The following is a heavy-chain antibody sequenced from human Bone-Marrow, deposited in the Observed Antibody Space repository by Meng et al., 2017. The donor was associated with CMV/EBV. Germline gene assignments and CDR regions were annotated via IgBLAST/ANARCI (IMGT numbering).Heavy chain of an antibody. J-gene: IGHJ4*02. CDR1: GSIGSGGYC. CDR2: IYYSGST. CDR3: AKGPDYYGSGSFFDY. D-gene: IGHD3-10*01. V-gene: IGHV4-31*02. Sequence: GSIGSGGYCWSWIRQHPETRLEWIGYIYYSGSTYYNPSLKSRVTISVDTSKNQFSLKLSSVTAADTAVYYCAKGPDYYGSGSFFDYWGQGTLVTVSS.